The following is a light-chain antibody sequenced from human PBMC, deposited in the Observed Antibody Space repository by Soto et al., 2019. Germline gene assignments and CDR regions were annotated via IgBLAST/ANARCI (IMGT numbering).Light chain of an antibody. J-gene: IGKJ3*01. CDR3: QQSSSFPHT. Sequence: DIQMTQSPSSLSASVGDRVTLTCRASQSISKYLNWYQQKPGRAPKLLIYAASSLESGVPSRFSGSGSGTDFTLTVSSLQPEDFATYYCQQSSSFPHTFGPGTKVDIK. CDR1: QSISKY. CDR2: AAS. V-gene: IGKV1-39*01.